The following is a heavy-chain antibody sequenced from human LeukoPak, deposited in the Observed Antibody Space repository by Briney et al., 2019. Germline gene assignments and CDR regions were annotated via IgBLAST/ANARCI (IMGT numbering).Heavy chain of an antibody. J-gene: IGHJ6*02. CDR2: ISYDGSNK. Sequence: GGSLRLSCAASGFPFSRYGMHWVRQAPGKGLEWVAVISYDGSNKYYADSVKGRFTISRDNSKNTLYLQMNSLRAEDTAVYYCARGSWFGESTTYYYGMDVWGQGTTVTVSS. CDR3: ARGSWFGESTTYYYGMDV. V-gene: IGHV3-30*19. D-gene: IGHD3-10*01. CDR1: GFPFSRYG.